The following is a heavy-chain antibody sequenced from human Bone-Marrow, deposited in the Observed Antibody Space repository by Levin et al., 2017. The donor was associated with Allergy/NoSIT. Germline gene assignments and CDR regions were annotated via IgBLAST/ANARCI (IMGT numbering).Heavy chain of an antibody. V-gene: IGHV3-30-3*01. CDR3: ARAQCCYSNYYYDGMDV. CDR2: ISYDGSNK. CDR1: GFTFSSYA. Sequence: SCAASGFTFSSYAMHWVRQAPGKGLEWVAVISYDGSNKYYADSVKGRFTISRDNSKNTLYLQMNSLRAEDTAVYYCARAQCCYSNYYYDGMDVWGQGTTVTVSS. J-gene: IGHJ6*02. D-gene: IGHD2-15*01.